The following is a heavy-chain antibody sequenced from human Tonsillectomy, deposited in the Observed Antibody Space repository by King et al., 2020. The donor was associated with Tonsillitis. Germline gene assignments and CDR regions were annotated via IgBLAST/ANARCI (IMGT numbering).Heavy chain of an antibody. V-gene: IGHV3-53*01. CDR1: GFTVSSNS. CDR2: IYAGGST. J-gene: IGHJ6*02. CDR3: ARDRAATVSPGFDV. Sequence: VQLVESGGGLIQPGGSLRLSCAASGFTVSSNSMTWVRQAPGKGLEWGSLIYAGGSTYYADSVKGRFTITRDNFKNTLYLQMDSLRAEDTAVYYCARDRAATVSPGFDVWGQGPTVTVSS. D-gene: IGHD4-11*01.